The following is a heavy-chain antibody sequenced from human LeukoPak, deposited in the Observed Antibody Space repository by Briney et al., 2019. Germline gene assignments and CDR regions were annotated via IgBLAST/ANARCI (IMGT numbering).Heavy chain of an antibody. CDR2: ISNYDGRT. V-gene: IGHV1-18*01. CDR1: GYIFSNYG. CDR3: ARGFLEAERRTEDYFDY. D-gene: IGHD1-1*01. Sequence: ASVKVSCKASGYIFSNYGISWVRQAPGQGLEWMGWISNYDGRTNFAQNFQGRVTLTTDTSTSTAYMELRTLRSDDTAVYYCARGFLEAERRTEDYFDYWGQGTLVIVSS. J-gene: IGHJ4*02.